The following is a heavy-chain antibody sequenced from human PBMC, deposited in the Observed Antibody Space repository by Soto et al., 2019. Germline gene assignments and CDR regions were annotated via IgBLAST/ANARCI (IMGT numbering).Heavy chain of an antibody. CDR1: GYSFTSYW. CDR2: IYPGDSDT. CDR3: ARLYYYDSSGYYYTNWFDP. J-gene: IGHJ5*02. Sequence: GESLKISCKGSGYSFTSYWIGWVRQMPGKGLEWMGIIYPGDSDTRYSPSFQGQVTISADKSISTAYLQWSSLKASDTAMYYCARLYYYDSSGYYYTNWFDPWGQGTLVTVS. V-gene: IGHV5-51*01. D-gene: IGHD3-22*01.